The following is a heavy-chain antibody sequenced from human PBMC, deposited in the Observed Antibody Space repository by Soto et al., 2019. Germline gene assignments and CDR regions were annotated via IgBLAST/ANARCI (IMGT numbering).Heavy chain of an antibody. CDR3: AKSPRGEMATD. CDR1: GYTFINYH. CDR2: INTYNGMT. V-gene: IGHV1-18*01. J-gene: IGHJ4*02. Sequence: QVQLVQCGGEVKKPGASVTVSCKASGYTFINYHITWVRQAPGQGLEWMAWINTYNGMTDYAQRFQXXVTMTRDTSTSTAYMELRNLGSDDTAVYFCAKSPRGEMATDWGQGTLVTVSS. D-gene: IGHD5-12*01.